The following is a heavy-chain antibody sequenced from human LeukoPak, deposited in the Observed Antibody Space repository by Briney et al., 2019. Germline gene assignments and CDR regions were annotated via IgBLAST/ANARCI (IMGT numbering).Heavy chain of an antibody. V-gene: IGHV1-18*04. CDR1: GYTFTSNY. J-gene: IGHJ6*03. CDR3: ARGVSGSGWYSVGDYYYYMDV. CDR2: ISAYNGNT. Sequence: GASVKVSCKAFGYTFTSNYMHWVRQAPGQGPEWMGWISAYNGNTNYAQRLQGRVTMTTDTSTSTAYMELRSLRSDDTAVYYCARGVSGSGWYSVGDYYYYMDVWGKGTTVTVSS. D-gene: IGHD6-19*01.